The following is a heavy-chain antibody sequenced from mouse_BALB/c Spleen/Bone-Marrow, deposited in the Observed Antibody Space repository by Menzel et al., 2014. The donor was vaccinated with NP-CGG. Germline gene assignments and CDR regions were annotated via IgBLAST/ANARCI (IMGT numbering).Heavy chain of an antibody. CDR3: ASVYDYGRGYAMHY. J-gene: IGHJ4*01. D-gene: IGHD2-4*01. V-gene: IGHV1-80*01. CDR2: IYPGDGET. Sequence: VQLQQSGAELVRPGSSVKISCKASGYAFSNYGMNWVKQRPGQGLEWIGQIYPGDGETNYNGEFEGRVTLTADKSSSTAYMQVSSLTSEDSAVYFCASVYDYGRGYAMHYWGQGTSVTVSS. CDR1: GYAFSNYG.